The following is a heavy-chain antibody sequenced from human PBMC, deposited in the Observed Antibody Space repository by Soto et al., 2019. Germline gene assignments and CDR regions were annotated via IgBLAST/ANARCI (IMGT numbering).Heavy chain of an antibody. J-gene: IGHJ6*02. Sequence: GGSLRLSCAASGFTFSSYAMSWVRQAPGKGLEWVSAISGSGGSTYYADSVKGRFTISRDNSKNTLCLQMNSLRAEDTAVYYCAKDPYRRTSWPPYGMDVWGQGTTVTVSS. V-gene: IGHV3-23*01. CDR3: AKDPYRRTSWPPYGMDV. D-gene: IGHD2-2*01. CDR1: GFTFSSYA. CDR2: ISGSGGST.